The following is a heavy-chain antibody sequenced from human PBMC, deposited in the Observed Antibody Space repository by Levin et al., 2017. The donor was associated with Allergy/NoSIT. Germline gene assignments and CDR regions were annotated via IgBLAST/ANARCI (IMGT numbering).Heavy chain of an antibody. CDR2: ISSSGGST. CDR3: ARAPFYYGSAKYYFDY. J-gene: IGHJ4*02. Sequence: GESLKISCAASGFTFSNYAMHWVRQAPGKGLEYVSAISSSGGSTYSANSVKGRFTTSRDNSKNTLYLQMGSLRAEDMAVYYCARAPFYYGSAKYYFDYWGQGTLVTVSS. CDR1: GFTFSNYA. D-gene: IGHD3-10*01. V-gene: IGHV3-64*01.